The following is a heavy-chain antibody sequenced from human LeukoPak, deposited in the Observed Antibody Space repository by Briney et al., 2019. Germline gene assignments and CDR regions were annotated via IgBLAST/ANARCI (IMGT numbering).Heavy chain of an antibody. V-gene: IGHV4-59*01. CDR3: AKVTMIVVVKRVAFDI. CDR2: IQYTGSA. D-gene: IGHD3-22*01. Sequence: PSETLCLTFTVPGGSISSYYGSWIRQSPGKGLECIGYIQYTGSANYNPSLKSQVTISVETSKNHCSLKLKSVTAADTAVYYCAKVTMIVVVKRVAFDIWGQGTMVTVSS. J-gene: IGHJ3*02. CDR1: GGSISSYY.